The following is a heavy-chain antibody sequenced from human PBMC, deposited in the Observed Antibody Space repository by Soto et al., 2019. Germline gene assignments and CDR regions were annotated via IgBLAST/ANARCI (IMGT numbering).Heavy chain of an antibody. CDR2: IYYSGST. V-gene: IGHV4-59*01. J-gene: IGHJ6*03. Sequence: SETLSLTCTVSGGSISSYYWSWIRQPPGKGLEWIGYIYYSGSTNYNPSLKSRVTISVDTSKNQFSLKLSSVTAADTAVYYCARGLHFWSGFDYYYYMDVWGKGTTVTVSS. D-gene: IGHD3-3*02. CDR3: ARGLHFWSGFDYYYYMDV. CDR1: GGSISSYY.